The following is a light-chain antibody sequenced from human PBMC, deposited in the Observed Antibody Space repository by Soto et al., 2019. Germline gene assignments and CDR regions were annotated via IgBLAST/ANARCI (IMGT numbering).Light chain of an antibody. CDR2: GVS. Sequence: EIVLTQSPGTLSFSPGERATLSCRASQRVSSTALASYQLKPGQAPRLLSNGVSSRATGVPDRFSGSGSGTDFTLTISRLEPEDSAVYDGHHYGSSPLRTLGQGSKG. CDR3: HHYGSSPLRT. CDR1: QRVSSTA. J-gene: IGKJ1*01. V-gene: IGKV3-20*01.